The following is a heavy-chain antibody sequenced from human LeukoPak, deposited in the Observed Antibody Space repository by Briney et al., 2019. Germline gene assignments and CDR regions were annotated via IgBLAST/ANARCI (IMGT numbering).Heavy chain of an antibody. Sequence: SETLSLTCAVYGGSFSGYYWSWIRQPPGKGLEWIGEINHSGSTNYNPSLKSRVTISVDTFKNQFSLKLSSVAAADTAVYYCARGLVVAAALNYWGQGTLVTVSS. CDR1: GGSFSGYY. D-gene: IGHD2-15*01. V-gene: IGHV4-34*01. J-gene: IGHJ4*02. CDR3: ARGLVVAAALNY. CDR2: INHSGST.